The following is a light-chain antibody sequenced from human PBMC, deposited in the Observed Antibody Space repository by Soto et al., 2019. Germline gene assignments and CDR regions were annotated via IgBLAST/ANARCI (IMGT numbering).Light chain of an antibody. J-gene: IGKJ5*01. CDR2: GAS. CDR1: QSVNSND. CDR3: QQYDDWPIT. V-gene: IGKV3-20*01. Sequence: DILLTQSPGTLSLSAGERATLSCMAGQSVNSNDLVGYRRGPGQAPRLLLYGASGWATGIPDRFRGSGSGTEFILTISSLQSEDFAVYYCQQYDDWPITFGQGTRLEI.